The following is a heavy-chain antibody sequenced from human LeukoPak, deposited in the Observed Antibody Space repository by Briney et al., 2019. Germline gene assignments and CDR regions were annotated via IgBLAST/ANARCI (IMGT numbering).Heavy chain of an antibody. CDR1: GFTFSSYA. Sequence: GGSLRLSCAASGFTFSSYAMHWVRQAPGKGLEWVAVISYDGSNKYYADSVKGRFTISRDNSKNTLYLQMNSLRAEDTAVYYCAKSPYCSSTSCYHFDYWGQGTLVTVSS. CDR3: AKSPYCSSTSCYHFDY. V-gene: IGHV3-30-3*02. J-gene: IGHJ4*02. CDR2: ISYDGSNK. D-gene: IGHD2-2*01.